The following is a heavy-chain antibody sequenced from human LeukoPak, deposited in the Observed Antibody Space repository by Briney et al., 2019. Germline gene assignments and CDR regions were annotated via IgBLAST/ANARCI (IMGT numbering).Heavy chain of an antibody. CDR2: ISYDGSNK. J-gene: IGHJ4*02. V-gene: IGHV3-30-3*01. CDR1: GFTFSSYA. Sequence: PGRSLRLSCAASGFTFSSYAMHWVRQAPGKGLEWVAVISYDGSNKYYADSVKGRFTISRDNSENTLYVQMNSLRAEDTAVYYCARAYGDLYYFDYWGQGTLVTVSS. D-gene: IGHD4-17*01. CDR3: ARAYGDLYYFDY.